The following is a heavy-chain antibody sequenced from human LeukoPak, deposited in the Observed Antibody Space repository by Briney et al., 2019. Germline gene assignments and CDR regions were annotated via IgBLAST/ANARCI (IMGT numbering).Heavy chain of an antibody. CDR1: GGSASSYY. D-gene: IGHD6-19*01. CDR2: IYNSEST. J-gene: IGHJ2*01. V-gene: IGHV4-4*09. Sequence: SETLSLTCTVSGGSASSYYWSWIRQPPGKGLEWIGYIYNSESTKYNSSLESRVTISVDTSKNQVFLKLSSVTAADTAVYYCARFHSGPSGWYVLWYFDLWGRGTLVTVSS. CDR3: ARFHSGPSGWYVLWYFDL.